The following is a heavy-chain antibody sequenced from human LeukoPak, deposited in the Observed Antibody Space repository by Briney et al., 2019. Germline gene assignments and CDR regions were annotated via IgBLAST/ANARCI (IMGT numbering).Heavy chain of an antibody. D-gene: IGHD1-26*01. J-gene: IGHJ3*02. CDR3: ARAGRWEGRPHAFDI. V-gene: IGHV4-59*01. CDR2: IYYSGIT. CDR1: GGSISNYY. Sequence: PSETLSLTCTVSGGSISNYYWNFIRQPPGKGLEWIGYIYYSGITNCNPSLKSRVTISVDTSKNQFSLKLSSVTAADTAVYYCARAGRWEGRPHAFDIWGQGTMVAVSS.